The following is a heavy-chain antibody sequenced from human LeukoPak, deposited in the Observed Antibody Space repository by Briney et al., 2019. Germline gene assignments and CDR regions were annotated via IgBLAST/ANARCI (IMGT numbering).Heavy chain of an antibody. Sequence: PGGSLRLSCAASGFTFSSYWMHWVRQAPGKGLVWVSRINSDGSSTSYADSVKGRFTISRDNAKNTLHLQMNSLRVEDTAVYYCARAKTTTVTIDYWGQGTLVTVSS. CDR1: GFTFSSYW. CDR3: ARAKTTTVTIDY. CDR2: INSDGSST. D-gene: IGHD4-11*01. V-gene: IGHV3-74*01. J-gene: IGHJ4*02.